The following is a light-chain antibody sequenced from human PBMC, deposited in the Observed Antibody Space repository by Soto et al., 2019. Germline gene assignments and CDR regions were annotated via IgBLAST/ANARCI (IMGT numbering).Light chain of an antibody. Sequence: AIRMTQSPSSFSASTGDRVTITCRASQGISSYLAWYQQKLGKAPKLLIYAASTLQSGVPSRFSVSGSGTDLTLTISCLQSEDFATYYCQQYYSYPLTFGGGTKVEIK. CDR3: QQYYSYPLT. J-gene: IGKJ4*01. CDR1: QGISSY. V-gene: IGKV1-8*01. CDR2: AAS.